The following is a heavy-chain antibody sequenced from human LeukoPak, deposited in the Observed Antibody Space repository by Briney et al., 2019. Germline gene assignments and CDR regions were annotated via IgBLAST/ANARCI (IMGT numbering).Heavy chain of an antibody. CDR3: APRTTVTTS. V-gene: IGHV3-48*03. Sequence: PGGSLRLSCAVSGFTFSSCEMNWVRQAPGKGLEWVSYISTNGTVIHYADPVKGRFTISKDNAKNSLYLQMNSLRAEDTAVYYCAPRTTVTTSWGQGTLVTVSS. CDR1: GFTFSSCE. CDR2: ISTNGTVI. D-gene: IGHD4-17*01. J-gene: IGHJ4*02.